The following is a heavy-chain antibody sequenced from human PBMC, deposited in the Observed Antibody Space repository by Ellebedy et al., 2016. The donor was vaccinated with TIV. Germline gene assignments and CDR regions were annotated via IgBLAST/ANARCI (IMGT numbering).Heavy chain of an antibody. CDR1: GFTFSDYW. Sequence: PGGSLRLSCAASGFTFSDYWMSWVRQAPGKGLEWVSVIYSGGSTYYADSVKGRFTISRDNSKNTLYLQMNSLRAEDTAVYYCAKDPGDYVFDYWGQGTLVTVSS. J-gene: IGHJ4*02. V-gene: IGHV3-23*03. CDR3: AKDPGDYVFDY. D-gene: IGHD4-17*01. CDR2: IYSGGST.